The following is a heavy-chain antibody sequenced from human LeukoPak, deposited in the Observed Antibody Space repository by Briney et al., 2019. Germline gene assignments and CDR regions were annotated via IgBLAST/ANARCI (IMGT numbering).Heavy chain of an antibody. CDR3: AKALPYYYDSSGWYYFDY. Sequence: GGSLRLSCAASGFTFSSHAMSWVRQAPGKGLEWVSAISGSGGSTYYADSVKGRFTISRDNSKNTLYLQMNSLRAEDTAVYYCAKALPYYYDSSGWYYFDYWGQGTLVTVSS. CDR1: GFTFSSHA. CDR2: ISGSGGST. D-gene: IGHD3-22*01. J-gene: IGHJ4*02. V-gene: IGHV3-23*01.